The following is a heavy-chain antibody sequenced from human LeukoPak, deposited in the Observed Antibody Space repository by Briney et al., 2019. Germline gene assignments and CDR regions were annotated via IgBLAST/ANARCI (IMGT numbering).Heavy chain of an antibody. CDR3: TRGDTLI. V-gene: IGHV3-48*03. D-gene: IGHD2-15*01. CDR2: ICNSGTTM. Sequence: GGSLRLSCAASGFTFSSYDMDWVRQAPGKGLEWVSYICNSGTTMNYADSVKRRFTISRDNAKNSLYLQTNSLRAEDTAVYYCTRGDTLIWGQGTMVTVSS. J-gene: IGHJ3*02. CDR1: GFTFSSYD.